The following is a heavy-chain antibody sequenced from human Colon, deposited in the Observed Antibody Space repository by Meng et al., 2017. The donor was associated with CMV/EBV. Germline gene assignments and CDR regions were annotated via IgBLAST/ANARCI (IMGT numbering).Heavy chain of an antibody. J-gene: IGHJ4*02. D-gene: IGHD1-1*01. V-gene: IGHV1-46*01. CDR3: ARDTNS. CDR1: GYTFTESY. Sequence: ASVKVSCKTSGYTFTESYMHWVRQAPGQGLEWMGLMHHDSGSANYAPQFQGRVTMTRDTSTTTAFLELTSLRSDDTAIYYCARDTNSWGQGTLVTVSS. CDR2: MHHDSGSA.